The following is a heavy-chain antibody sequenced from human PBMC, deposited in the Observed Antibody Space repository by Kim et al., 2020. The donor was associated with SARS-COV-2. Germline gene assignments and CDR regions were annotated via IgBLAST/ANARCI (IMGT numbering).Heavy chain of an antibody. CDR1: GGSFSGYY. V-gene: IGHV4-34*01. CDR3: ARTRLLWFGDPGSYFDY. CDR2: INHSGST. D-gene: IGHD3-10*01. Sequence: SETLSLTCAVYGGSFSGYYWSWIRQPPGKGLEWIGEINHSGSTNYNPSLKSRVTISVDTSKNQFSLKLSSVTAADTAVYYCARTRLLWFGDPGSYFDYWGQGTLVTVSS. J-gene: IGHJ4*02.